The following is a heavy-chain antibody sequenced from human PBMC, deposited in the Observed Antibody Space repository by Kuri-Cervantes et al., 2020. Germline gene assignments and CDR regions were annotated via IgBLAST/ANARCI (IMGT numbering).Heavy chain of an antibody. CDR3: ARGRRGPGRIGYSSGSRSAFDI. V-gene: IGHV4-59*01. Sequence: SETLSLTCNVSGGSISGYYWNWIRQPPGKGLEWIGYIYYSGSTNYNPSLESRITISVDTSKNQFSLKLSSVTAADTAVYYCARGRRGPGRIGYSSGSRSAFDIWGQGTMVTVSS. J-gene: IGHJ3*02. D-gene: IGHD6-19*01. CDR1: GGSISGYY. CDR2: IYYSGST.